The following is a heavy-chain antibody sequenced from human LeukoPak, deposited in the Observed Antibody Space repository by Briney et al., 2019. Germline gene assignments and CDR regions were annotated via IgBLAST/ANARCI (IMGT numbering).Heavy chain of an antibody. CDR1: GFTFSDAW. D-gene: IGHD1-26*01. CDR2: IKSKTDGGTT. CDR3: TADMPTSSRASDY. J-gene: IGHJ4*02. V-gene: IGHV3-15*01. Sequence: PGGSLRLSCAASGFTFSDAWMSWVRQAPGMGLEWVGRIKSKTDGGTTDYAAPVKGRFTISRDDSKTTLYLQINSLRTDDTAVYYCTADMPTSSRASDYWGQGTLVTVSP.